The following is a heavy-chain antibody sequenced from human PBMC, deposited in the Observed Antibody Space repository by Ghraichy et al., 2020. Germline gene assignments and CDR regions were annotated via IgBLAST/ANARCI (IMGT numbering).Heavy chain of an antibody. Sequence: ASVKVSCKASGYTFTGYYMHWVRQAPGQGLEWMGWINPNSGGTNYAQKFQGRVTMTRDTSISTAYMELSRLRSDDTAVYYCARDRRYCSSTSCYGNWFDPWGQGTLVTVSS. V-gene: IGHV1-2*02. J-gene: IGHJ5*02. CDR1: GYTFTGYY. D-gene: IGHD2-2*01. CDR3: ARDRRYCSSTSCYGNWFDP. CDR2: INPNSGGT.